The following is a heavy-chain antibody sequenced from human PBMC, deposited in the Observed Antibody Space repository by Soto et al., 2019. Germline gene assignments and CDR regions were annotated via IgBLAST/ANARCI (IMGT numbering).Heavy chain of an antibody. V-gene: IGHV3-13*05. D-gene: IGHD2-2*01. Sequence: PGGSLRLSCVASGFTFRSYDMHWVRQVTGKGLEWVSAIGTTGDPYYPGSVKGRLTISRENAKNSLYLQMNSLRAEDTAVYYCARGMTYCSSASCHYGMDVWGQGTTVTVSS. CDR1: GFTFRSYD. CDR2: IGTTGDP. J-gene: IGHJ6*02. CDR3: ARGMTYCSSASCHYGMDV.